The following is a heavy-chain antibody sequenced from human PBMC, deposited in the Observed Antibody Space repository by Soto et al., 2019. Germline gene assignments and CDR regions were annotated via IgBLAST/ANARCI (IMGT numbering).Heavy chain of an antibody. CDR3: AKDGGFGELPLDAFDI. J-gene: IGHJ3*02. D-gene: IGHD3-10*01. Sequence: GGSLRLSCAASGFTFSSYGMHWVRQAPGKGLEWVAVISYDGSNKYYADSVKGRFTISRDNSKNTLYLQMNSLRAEDTAVYYCAKDGGFGELPLDAFDIWGQGTMVTVSS. CDR2: ISYDGSNK. V-gene: IGHV3-30*18. CDR1: GFTFSSYG.